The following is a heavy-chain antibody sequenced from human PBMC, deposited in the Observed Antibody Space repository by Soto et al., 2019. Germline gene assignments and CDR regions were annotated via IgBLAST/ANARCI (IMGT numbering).Heavy chain of an antibody. CDR1: GGSISSYY. Sequence: QVQLQESGPGLVKPSETLSLTCTVSGGSISSYYWSWIRQPPGKGLEWIGYIYYSGSTNYNPSLKSRVTISVDTSKNQFSLKLSSVTAADTAVYYCARYTISGVVAHAQDAFDIWGQGTMVTVSS. CDR2: IYYSGST. D-gene: IGHD3-3*01. CDR3: ARYTISGVVAHAQDAFDI. V-gene: IGHV4-59*01. J-gene: IGHJ3*02.